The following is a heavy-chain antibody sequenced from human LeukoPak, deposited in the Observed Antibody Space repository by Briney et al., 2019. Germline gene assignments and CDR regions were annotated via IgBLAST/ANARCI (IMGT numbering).Heavy chain of an antibody. D-gene: IGHD6-19*01. CDR1: GFTVSSNY. CDR3: VRQWLGKWLSYFDL. J-gene: IGHJ4*02. V-gene: IGHV3-53*05. CDR2: IYSGGST. Sequence: GGSLRLSCAASGFTVSSNYMSWVRQAPGKGLEWVSVIYSGGSTYYADSVKGRFTISRDNSKNTLYLQMSGLRPEDTAVYYCVRQWLGKWLSYFDLWGQGTLVAVSS.